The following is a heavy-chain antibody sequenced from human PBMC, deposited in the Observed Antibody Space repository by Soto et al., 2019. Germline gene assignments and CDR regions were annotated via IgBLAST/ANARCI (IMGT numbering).Heavy chain of an antibody. CDR1: GFTFSRYA. D-gene: IGHD2-8*01. V-gene: IGHV3-30-3*01. J-gene: IGHJ4*02. Sequence: QVHLVESGGGVVQPGGSLRLSCAASGFTFSRYAMHWVRQAPGEGLEWVGVISRDGSSKYYGDSVKGRFTVSRDNSNNTLYLSMTSLRPDDTAVFYCARSRNGAVPDSINFWGQGTLVTVSS. CDR2: ISRDGSSK. CDR3: ARSRNGAVPDSINF.